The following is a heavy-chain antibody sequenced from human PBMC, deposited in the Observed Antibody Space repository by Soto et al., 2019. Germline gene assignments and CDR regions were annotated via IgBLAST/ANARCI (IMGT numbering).Heavy chain of an antibody. CDR1: GFTFSSYA. J-gene: IGHJ4*02. D-gene: IGHD3-22*01. V-gene: IGHV3-23*01. CDR2: ISGSGGRT. Sequence: GGSLRLSCAASGFTFSSYAMSWVRQAPGKGLEWVSAISGSGGRTYYADSVKGRFTISRDNSKNTPYLQMNSLRAEDTAVYYCAKVGDSSGYYWGYYWGQGTLVTVSS. CDR3: AKVGDSSGYYWGYY.